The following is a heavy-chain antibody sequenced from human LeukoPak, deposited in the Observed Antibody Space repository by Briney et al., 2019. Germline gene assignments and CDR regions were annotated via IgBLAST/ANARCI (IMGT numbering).Heavy chain of an antibody. CDR1: GGSISTVTSY. D-gene: IGHD1-26*01. Sequence: SETLSLTCTVSGGSISTVTSYWGWIRQPPGKDLEWIGTISYSGSTYYNPSLKSRVTISVDKSKNHFSLKLTSVTAADTAVYFCARDSDIGRFFLWGQGTLVTVSS. V-gene: IGHV4-39*07. J-gene: IGHJ4*02. CDR3: ARDSDIGRFFL. CDR2: ISYSGST.